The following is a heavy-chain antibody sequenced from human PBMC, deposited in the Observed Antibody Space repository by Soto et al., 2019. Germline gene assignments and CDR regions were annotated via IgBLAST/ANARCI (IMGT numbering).Heavy chain of an antibody. J-gene: IGHJ6*02. V-gene: IGHV4-39*01. CDR3: ARRSIEAAAGTYGMDV. Sequence: PSETLSLTCTVSGGSISSSSYYWGWIRQPPGKGLEWIGSIYYSGSTYYNPSLKSRVTISVDTSKNQFSLKLSSVTAADTAVHYCARRSIEAAAGTYGMDVWGQGTTVTVSS. D-gene: IGHD6-13*01. CDR2: IYYSGST. CDR1: GGSISSSSYY.